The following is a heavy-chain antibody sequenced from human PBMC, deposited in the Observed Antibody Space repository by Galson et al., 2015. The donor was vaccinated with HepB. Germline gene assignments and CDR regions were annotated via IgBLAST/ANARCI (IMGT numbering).Heavy chain of an antibody. Sequence: SLRLSCAAAGFSFNTLSMHWVRHAPGKGLEWVALISYDGSDKHYADSVKGRFTIVRDRSKNAVFLQMDSLKGEDTALYYCARPRGNWKYGYFDYWGQGTLVTVSS. CDR2: ISYDGSDK. CDR3: ARPRGNWKYGYFDY. D-gene: IGHD1-7*01. V-gene: IGHV3-30*04. CDR1: GFSFNTLS. J-gene: IGHJ4*02.